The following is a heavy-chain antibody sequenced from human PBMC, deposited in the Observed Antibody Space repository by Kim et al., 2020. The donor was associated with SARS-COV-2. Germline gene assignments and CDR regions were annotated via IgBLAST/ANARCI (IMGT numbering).Heavy chain of an antibody. CDR1: GGSFSGYY. V-gene: IGHV4-34*01. D-gene: IGHD6-19*01. J-gene: IGHJ6*03. CDR2: INHSGST. Sequence: SETLSLTCAVYGGSFSGYYWSWIRQPPGKGLEWIGEINHSGSTNYNPSLKSRVTISVDTSKNQFSLKLSSVTAADTAVYYCARGKYSSGWKQTPSYYNY. CDR3: ARGKYSSGWKQTPSYYNY.